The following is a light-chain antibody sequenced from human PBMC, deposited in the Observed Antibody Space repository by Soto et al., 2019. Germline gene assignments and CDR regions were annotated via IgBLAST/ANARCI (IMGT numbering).Light chain of an antibody. CDR3: CSYAGSYTVKV. V-gene: IGLV2-11*01. J-gene: IGLJ2*01. CDR1: SSDVGGYNY. CDR2: DVS. Sequence: QSALTQPRSVSGSPGQSVTISCTGTSSDVGGYNYVSWYQQHPGKAPKLMIYDVSKRPSGVPDRFSGSKSGNTASLTISGLPAEDGADYYCCSYAGSYTVKVFGGGTKLTVL.